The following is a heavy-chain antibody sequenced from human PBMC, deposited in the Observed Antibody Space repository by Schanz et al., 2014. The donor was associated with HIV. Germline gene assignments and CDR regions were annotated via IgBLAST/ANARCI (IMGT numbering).Heavy chain of an antibody. CDR2: ISGSGGST. V-gene: IGHV3-23*01. CDR3: AKPEYDSRGNSQSHFDS. Sequence: EVQLLESGGGLVRPGGSLRLSCAASGFTFSSYAMSWVRQAPGKGLEWVSAISGSGGSTYYADSVKGRFTISRDNSKNTLYLQMNSLRAEDTAVYYCAKPEYDSRGNSQSHFDSWGQGTLVTVSS. CDR1: GFTFSSYA. J-gene: IGHJ4*02. D-gene: IGHD3-22*01.